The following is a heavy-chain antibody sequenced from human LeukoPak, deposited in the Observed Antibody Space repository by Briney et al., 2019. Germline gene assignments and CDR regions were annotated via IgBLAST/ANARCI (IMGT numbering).Heavy chain of an antibody. CDR2: INSDGSST. Sequence: GGSLRLSCAASGFTFSSYWMHWVRQAPGKGLVWVSRINSDGSSTSYADSVKGRFAISRDNAKNTLYLQMNSLRAEDTAVYYCARAPVTRGWYGSGEKAEYFQHWGQGTLVTVSS. CDR1: GFTFSSYW. CDR3: ARAPVTRGWYGSGEKAEYFQH. V-gene: IGHV3-74*01. D-gene: IGHD6-19*01. J-gene: IGHJ1*01.